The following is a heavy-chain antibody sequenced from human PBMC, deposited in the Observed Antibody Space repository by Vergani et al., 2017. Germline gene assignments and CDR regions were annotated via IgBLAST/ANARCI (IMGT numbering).Heavy chain of an antibody. CDR1: CGPISSYY. Sequence: QVQLQESGPGLVKPSETLSLTCTVSCGPISSYYWSWIRQRPGKGLEWIGYIYYSGSTNYNPSLKSRVTISVDTSKNQFSLKLSSLTAGDTSVDYYTREKQQLVRYDAFDIWGQGRMVTVSS. J-gene: IGHJ3*02. CDR3: TREKQQLVRYDAFDI. V-gene: IGHV4-59*01. D-gene: IGHD6-13*01. CDR2: IYYSGST.